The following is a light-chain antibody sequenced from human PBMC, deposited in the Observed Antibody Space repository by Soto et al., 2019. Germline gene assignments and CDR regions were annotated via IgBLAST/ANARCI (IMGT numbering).Light chain of an antibody. CDR2: DNN. CDR3: GTWDSSRGAV. V-gene: IGLV1-51*01. CDR1: SSNIGNNY. Sequence: QSVLTQPPSVSAAPGQKVTISCSGSSSNIGNNYVSWYQQLPGAAPKLLIYDNNKRSSGTPDRFSGSQSGTSATLGITGLQTGDEADYYCGTWDSSRGAVFGGGTKVTVL. J-gene: IGLJ2*01.